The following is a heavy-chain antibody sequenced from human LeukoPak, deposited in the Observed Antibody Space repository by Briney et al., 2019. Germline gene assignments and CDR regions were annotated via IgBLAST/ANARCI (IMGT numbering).Heavy chain of an antibody. CDR1: GYTFTGYY. D-gene: IGHD2-15*01. J-gene: IGHJ5*02. V-gene: IGHV1-18*04. Sequence: ASVKVSCKASGYTFTGYYMHWVRQAPGQGLEWMGWISAYNGNTNYAQKLQGRVTMTTDTSTSTAYMELRSLRSDDTAVYYCARRGVVVAANTNWFDPWGQGTLVTVSS. CDR3: ARRGVVVAANTNWFDP. CDR2: ISAYNGNT.